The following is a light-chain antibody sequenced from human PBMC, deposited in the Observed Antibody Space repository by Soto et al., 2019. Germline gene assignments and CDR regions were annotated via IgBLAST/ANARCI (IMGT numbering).Light chain of an antibody. V-gene: IGKV3-11*01. Sequence: ESVLTQSPATLSLSPGERATLSCRASPSVSNSVAWYQHKPGQAPRLLLYDASNRATGVPSRFSGSGSGTDFTLTISSLAPEDVAVYYCQQRNKWPPVTFGGGTRLEIK. CDR1: PSVSNS. J-gene: IGKJ4*01. CDR3: QQRNKWPPVT. CDR2: DAS.